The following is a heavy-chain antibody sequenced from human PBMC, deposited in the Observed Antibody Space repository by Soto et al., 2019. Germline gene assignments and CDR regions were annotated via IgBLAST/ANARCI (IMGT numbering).Heavy chain of an antibody. CDR1: GGSFSGYY. Sequence: SETLSLTCAVYGGSFSGYYWSWIRQPPGKGLEWIGEINHSGSTNYNPSLKSRVTISVDTSKNQFSLKLSSVTAADTAVYYCARGGGYDILTGYYGYYYYYYMDVWGKGTTVTVS. D-gene: IGHD3-9*01. V-gene: IGHV4-34*01. CDR2: INHSGST. CDR3: ARGGGYDILTGYYGYYYYYYMDV. J-gene: IGHJ6*03.